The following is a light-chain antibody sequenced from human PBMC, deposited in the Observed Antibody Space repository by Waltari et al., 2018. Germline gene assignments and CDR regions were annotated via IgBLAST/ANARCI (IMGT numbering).Light chain of an antibody. CDR1: QSISRY. CDR2: GAS. J-gene: IGKJ1*01. CDR3: QNHERLPAT. V-gene: IGKV3-20*01. Sequence: EVVFTQPPGTLPLYQVERATLFCRASQSISRYLVWYQQKPGQAPRLLIYGASIRAAGIPDRFSGSGSGTDFTLSISRLEPEDFAVYYCQNHERLPATFGQGTRVEIK.